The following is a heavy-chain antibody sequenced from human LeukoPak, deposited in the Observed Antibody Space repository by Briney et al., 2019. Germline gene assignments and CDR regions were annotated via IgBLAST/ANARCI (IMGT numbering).Heavy chain of an antibody. D-gene: IGHD4-17*01. V-gene: IGHV4-39*01. CDR1: GFSLSTSGMC. CDR3: ARLRSPVTILYYFDS. CDR2: FYCSGST. J-gene: IGHJ4*02. Sequence: ESGPALVKPTQTLTLTCTFSGFSLSTSGMCVSWIRQPPGKGLEWIGSFYCSGSTYYNPSLKSRVTISVDTSKNQFSLKLSSVTAADTAVYYCARLRSPVTILYYFDSWGQGTLVTVSS.